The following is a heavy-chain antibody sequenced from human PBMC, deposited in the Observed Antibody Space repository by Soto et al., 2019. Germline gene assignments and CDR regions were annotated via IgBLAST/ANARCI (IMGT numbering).Heavy chain of an antibody. D-gene: IGHD2-2*01. Sequence: ASVKVSCKASGYTFTSYGISWVRQAPGQGLEWMGWISAYNGNTNYAQKLQGRVTMTTDTSTSTAYMELRSLRSDDTAVYYCARFECSSTSCWHFSFDPWGRGTLVTVSS. V-gene: IGHV1-18*01. J-gene: IGHJ5*02. CDR2: ISAYNGNT. CDR1: GYTFTSYG. CDR3: ARFECSSTSCWHFSFDP.